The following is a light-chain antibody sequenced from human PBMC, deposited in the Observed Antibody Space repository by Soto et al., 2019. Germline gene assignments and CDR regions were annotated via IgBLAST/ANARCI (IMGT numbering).Light chain of an antibody. CDR1: SGHSSYA. Sequence: QPVLTQSPSASASLGASVKLTCTLSSGHSSYAIAWHQQQPEEGPRYLMKLDSDGSHTKGDAIPDRFSGSGSGAERSLTIARLLPEEEADHYCQTWGTGIHVVFGGGTKLTVL. CDR2: LDSDGSH. CDR3: QTWGTGIHVV. V-gene: IGLV4-69*01. J-gene: IGLJ2*01.